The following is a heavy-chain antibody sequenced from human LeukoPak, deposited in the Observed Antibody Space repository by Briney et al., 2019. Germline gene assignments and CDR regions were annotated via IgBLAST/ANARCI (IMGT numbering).Heavy chain of an antibody. D-gene: IGHD3-22*01. V-gene: IGHV3-30*02. Sequence: GGSLRLSCTTSGFIFSNYGMHWVRQAPGKGLEWVSFIRHDGSNKYYADSVKGRCTISRDNSKKTVYLQMNSLRAEDTAVYYCARDLGQYYDTSDNWFDPWGQGTLVTVSS. CDR3: ARDLGQYYDTSDNWFDP. J-gene: IGHJ5*02. CDR2: IRHDGSNK. CDR1: GFIFSNYG.